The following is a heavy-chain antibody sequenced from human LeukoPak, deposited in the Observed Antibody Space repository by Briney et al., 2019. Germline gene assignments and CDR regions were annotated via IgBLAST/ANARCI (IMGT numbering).Heavy chain of an antibody. J-gene: IGHJ4*02. Sequence: GRSLRLSCAASGFTFSSYAMHWVRQAPGKGLEWVAVISYDGSNKYYADSVKGRFTISRDNSKNTLYLQMNSLRAEDTAVYYCARVEGYSTGAFDIWGQGTLVRVSS. V-gene: IGHV3-30-3*01. CDR2: ISYDGSNK. CDR3: ARVEGYSTGAFDI. CDR1: GFTFSSYA. D-gene: IGHD6-25*01.